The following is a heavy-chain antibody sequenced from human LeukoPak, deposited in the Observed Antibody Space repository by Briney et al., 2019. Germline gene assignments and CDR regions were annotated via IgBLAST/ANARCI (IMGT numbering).Heavy chain of an antibody. CDR1: GFTFSSCA. D-gene: IGHD3-10*01. CDR3: AKASYGSGSYPPPDY. CDR2: ISGSGGST. J-gene: IGHJ4*02. V-gene: IGHV3-23*01. Sequence: GGSLRLSCAASGFTFSSCAMSWVRQAPGKGLEWVSAISGSGGSTYYADSVKGRFTISRDNSKNTLYLQMNSLRAEDTAVYYCAKASYGSGSYPPPDYWGQGTLVTVSS.